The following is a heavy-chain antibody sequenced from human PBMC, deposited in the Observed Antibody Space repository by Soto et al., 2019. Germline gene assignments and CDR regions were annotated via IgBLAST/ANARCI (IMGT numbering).Heavy chain of an antibody. CDR1: GGSISSYY. J-gene: IGHJ6*02. CDR3: ARDNIIAVAGPYYYYGMDV. V-gene: IGHV4-59*01. D-gene: IGHD6-19*01. CDR2: IYYSGST. Sequence: LSLTCTVSGGSISSYYWSWIRQPPGKGLEWIGYIYYSGSTNYNPSLKSRVTISVDTSKNQFSLKLSSVTAADTAVYYCARDNIIAVAGPYYYYGMDVWGQGTTVTVSS.